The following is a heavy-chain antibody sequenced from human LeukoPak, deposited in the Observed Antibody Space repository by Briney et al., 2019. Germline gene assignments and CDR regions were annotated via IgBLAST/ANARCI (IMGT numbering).Heavy chain of an antibody. CDR1: GGSISSGSYY. CDR2: INHSGNT. Sequence: SQTLSLTCTVSGGSISSGSYYWSWIRQPPGKGLEWIGEINHSGNTNYNPSLKSRVTISVDTSKNQFSLKLSSVTAADTAVYYCARGYSSSWYYYYYMDVWGKGTTVTVSS. D-gene: IGHD6-13*01. J-gene: IGHJ6*03. V-gene: IGHV4-39*07. CDR3: ARGYSSSWYYYYYMDV.